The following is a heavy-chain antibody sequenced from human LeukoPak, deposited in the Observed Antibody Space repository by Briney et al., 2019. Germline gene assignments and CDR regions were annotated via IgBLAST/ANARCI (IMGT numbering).Heavy chain of an antibody. CDR1: GGSISNYY. D-gene: IGHD6-19*01. CDR2: VYISGST. Sequence: SETLSLTCTVSGGSISNYYWYWIRQPAGKGLEWIGRVYISGSTNYNPSLKSRVTISVDTSKNQFSLKLSSVTAADTAVYYCARSYSSGWGGHHDAFDIWGQGTMVTVSS. J-gene: IGHJ3*02. V-gene: IGHV4-4*07. CDR3: ARSYSSGWGGHHDAFDI.